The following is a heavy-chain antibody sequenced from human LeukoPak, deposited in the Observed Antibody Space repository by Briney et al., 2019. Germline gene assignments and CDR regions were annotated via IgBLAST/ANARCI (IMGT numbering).Heavy chain of an antibody. J-gene: IGHJ4*02. CDR3: ASNPIGYSSSRYLDY. V-gene: IGHV1-69*05. D-gene: IGHD6-13*01. CDR2: IIPIFGTA. CDR1: GGTFSSYA. Sequence: SVKVSCKASGGTFSSYAISWVRQAPGQGLEWMGRIIPIFGTANYAQKFQGRVTITTDESTSTAYMELSSLRSEDTAVYYCASNPIGYSSSRYLDYWGQGTLVTVSS.